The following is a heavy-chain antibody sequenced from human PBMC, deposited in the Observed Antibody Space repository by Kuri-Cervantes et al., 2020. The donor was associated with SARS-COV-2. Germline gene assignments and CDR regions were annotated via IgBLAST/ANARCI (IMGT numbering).Heavy chain of an antibody. J-gene: IGHJ4*02. Sequence: GESLKISCAASGFIFSDHYMDWVRPAPGKGLEWVSSIGRDGHTFYADSVRGRFTISRDDSKNTLFLQMSSLRIEDTAIYYCALNYYFNYWGQGTLVTCYS. CDR3: ALNYYFNY. CDR1: GFIFSDHY. V-gene: IGHV3-69-1*01. D-gene: IGHD1-1*01. CDR2: IGRDGHT.